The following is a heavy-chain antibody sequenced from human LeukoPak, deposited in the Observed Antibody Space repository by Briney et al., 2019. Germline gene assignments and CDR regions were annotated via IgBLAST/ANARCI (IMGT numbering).Heavy chain of an antibody. CDR1: VFTFSSYA. J-gene: IGHJ4*02. V-gene: IGHV3-23*01. CDR2: ITGRGAST. Sequence: GGSLRLSCAASVFTFSSYAMSWVRQAPGKGLEWVSAITGRGASTYYADSVKGRFTISRDNSKNTLYLQMNSLKTEDTAVYYCTTDFETGTFDYWGQGTLVTVSS. D-gene: IGHD1-1*01. CDR3: TTDFETGTFDY.